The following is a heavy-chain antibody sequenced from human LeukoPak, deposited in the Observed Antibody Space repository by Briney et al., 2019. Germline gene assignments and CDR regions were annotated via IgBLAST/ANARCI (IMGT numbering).Heavy chain of an antibody. J-gene: IGHJ4*02. V-gene: IGHV4-59*11. CDR3: AGIWYSSGYYFDY. CDR1: GDSISSHY. CDR2: IYDTGTT. Sequence: SETLSLTCTVSGDSISSHYWSWIRQPPGKGPEWIAYIYDTGTTVSNPSLKSRVSMSLDRSKNEFSLQLTSVTAADTAVYYCAGIWYSSGYYFDYWGQGTLVTVPS. D-gene: IGHD6-19*01.